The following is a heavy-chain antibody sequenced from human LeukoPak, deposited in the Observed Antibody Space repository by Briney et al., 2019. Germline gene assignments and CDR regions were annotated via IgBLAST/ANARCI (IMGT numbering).Heavy chain of an antibody. CDR2: IYYSGST. Sequence: SETLSLTCTVSGVSISSYYWSWIRQPPGKGLEWIGSIYYSGSTSYSPSLKSRVAISVDTSNNQFSLRLNSVTAADTAVYYCARGRGYSYGYYFDYWGQGTLVTVSS. J-gene: IGHJ4*02. CDR1: GVSISSYY. CDR3: ARGRGYSYGYYFDY. D-gene: IGHD5-18*01. V-gene: IGHV4-59*01.